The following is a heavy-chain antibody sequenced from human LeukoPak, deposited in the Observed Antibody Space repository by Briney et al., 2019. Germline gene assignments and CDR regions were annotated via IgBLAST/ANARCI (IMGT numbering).Heavy chain of an antibody. D-gene: IGHD4-17*01. CDR3: ARVRYGYYFDY. CDR1: GFTFSDYY. J-gene: IGHJ4*02. Sequence: GGSLRLSCAASGFTFSDYYMSWIRQAPGKGLEWVSYISSSGGTIYYADSVKGRFTISRDNAKNSLYLQRNSLRDEDTAVYYCARVRYGYYFDYWGQGTLVTVSS. V-gene: IGHV3-11*04. CDR2: ISSSGGTI.